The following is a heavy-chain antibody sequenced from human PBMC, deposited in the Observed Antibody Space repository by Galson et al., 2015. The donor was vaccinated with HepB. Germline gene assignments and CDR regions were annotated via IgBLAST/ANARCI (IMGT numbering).Heavy chain of an antibody. V-gene: IGHV3-21*01. CDR1: GFTFSSYS. CDR2: ISSLTSYI. D-gene: IGHD2-15*01. CDR3: ARDGGTIFYGMDV. J-gene: IGHJ6*02. Sequence: SLRLSCAASGFTFSSYSMNWVRQAPGKGLEWVSSISSLTSYIYYADSVKGRFTISRDNAKNSLYLQMNSLRAEDTAVYYCARDGGTIFYGMDVWGQGTTVTVAS.